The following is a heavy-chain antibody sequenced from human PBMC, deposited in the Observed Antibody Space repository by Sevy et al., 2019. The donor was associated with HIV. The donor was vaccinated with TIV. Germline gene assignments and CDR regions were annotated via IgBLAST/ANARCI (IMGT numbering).Heavy chain of an antibody. V-gene: IGHV1-8*01. Sequence: ASVKVSCKASGYTFTSYDINWVRQATGQGLEWMGWMNPNSGNTGYAQKFQGRVTMTRNSSISTAYMELSSLRSEDTAVYYCARYFRGGIAFDYWGQGTLVTVSS. CDR1: GYTFTSYD. D-gene: IGHD3-16*02. CDR3: ARYFRGGIAFDY. CDR2: MNPNSGNT. J-gene: IGHJ4*02.